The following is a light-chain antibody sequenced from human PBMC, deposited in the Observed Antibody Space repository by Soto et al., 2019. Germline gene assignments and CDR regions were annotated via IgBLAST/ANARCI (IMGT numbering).Light chain of an antibody. CDR1: SSDIGTYNL. CDR2: EGI. J-gene: IGLJ1*01. V-gene: IGLV2-23*01. CDR3: AAWDDSLNGYV. Sequence: QSVLTQPASVSGSPGQSITISCTGTSSDIGTYNLVSWYQHYPGKAPKLMIYEGIKRPSGVSNRFSGSKSGNTAFLTISGLQAEDEADYYCAAWDDSLNGYVFGTGTKVTVL.